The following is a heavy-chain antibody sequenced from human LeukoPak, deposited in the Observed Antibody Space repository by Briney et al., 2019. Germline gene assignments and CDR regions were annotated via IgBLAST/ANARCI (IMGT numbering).Heavy chain of an antibody. CDR1: GFTFSSYA. J-gene: IGHJ6*02. CDR3: ARRNGGYYYYYGMDV. Sequence: PGGSLRLSCAASGFTFSSYAMSWVRQAPGKGLEWVSAISGSGGSTYYADSVKGRFTISRDNSKNTLYLQMNSLRAEDTAVYYCARRNGGYYYYYGMDVWGQGTTVTVSS. D-gene: IGHD3-16*01. V-gene: IGHV3-23*01. CDR2: ISGSGGST.